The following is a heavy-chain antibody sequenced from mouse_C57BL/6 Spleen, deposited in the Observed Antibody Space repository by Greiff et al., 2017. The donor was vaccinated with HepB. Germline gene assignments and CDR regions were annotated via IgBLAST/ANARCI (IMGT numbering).Heavy chain of an antibody. CDR1: GYTFTSYG. CDR2: IYPRSGNT. D-gene: IGHD2-3*01. J-gene: IGHJ4*01. V-gene: IGHV1-81*01. Sequence: VKLMESGAELARPGASVKLSCKASGYTFTSYGISWVKQRTGQGLEWIGEIYPRSGNTYYNEKFKGKATLTADKSSSTAYMELRSLTSEDSAVYFCARMKNGYSYAMDYWGQGTSVTVSS. CDR3: ARMKNGYSYAMDY.